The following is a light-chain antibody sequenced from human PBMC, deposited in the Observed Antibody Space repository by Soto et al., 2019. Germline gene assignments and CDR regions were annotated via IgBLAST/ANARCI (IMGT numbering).Light chain of an antibody. CDR1: QSVSSY. Sequence: EIVLTQSPATLSLSPGERATLSCRASQSVSSYLAWYQQKPGQAPRLLMYEASNRATGIPDRFSGGGSGTDFTLTISSLEPEDFAVYYCQQRSDWPWTCGQGTKVDIK. CDR2: EAS. J-gene: IGKJ1*01. V-gene: IGKV3-11*01. CDR3: QQRSDWPWT.